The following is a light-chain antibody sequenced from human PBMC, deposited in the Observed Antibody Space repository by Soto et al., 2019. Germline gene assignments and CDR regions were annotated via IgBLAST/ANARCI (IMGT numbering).Light chain of an antibody. CDR2: DVS. CDR1: QSISTY. J-gene: IGKJ1*01. CDR3: QQSHISPRT. V-gene: IGKV1-39*01. Sequence: DIQMTQSPSSLSASVGDRVTITCRASQSISTYLNWYQQKSGNAPKLLIYDVSTLQTGVPSRFSGSGSGTDFTLTISSMPTEDFANYYCQQSHISPRTFGQGTKVDIK.